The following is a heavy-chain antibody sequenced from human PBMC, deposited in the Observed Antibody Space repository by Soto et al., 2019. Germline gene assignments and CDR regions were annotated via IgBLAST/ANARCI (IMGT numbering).Heavy chain of an antibody. V-gene: IGHV3-48*01. CDR3: ARTFDTITYYFDY. J-gene: IGHJ4*02. Sequence: GGSLRLSCAASGFTFSAHTMTWVRQAPGKGLEWVSYIGTDTVTKHYPDSVRGRSIISRDNSKNTLYLQMHSLSGEDTAVYYCARTFDTITYYFDYWGQGTLVTVSS. D-gene: IGHD3-9*01. CDR2: IGTDTVTK. CDR1: GFTFSAHT.